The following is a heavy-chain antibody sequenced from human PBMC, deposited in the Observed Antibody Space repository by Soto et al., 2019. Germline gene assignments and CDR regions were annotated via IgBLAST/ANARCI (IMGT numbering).Heavy chain of an antibody. CDR3: ARGISDDVVVVTAALDF. J-gene: IGHJ6*02. CDR2: VSSSSSHI. D-gene: IGHD2-2*01. CDR1: GFTFSRYS. Sequence: PGGSLILSCAASGFTFSRYSMNWVRQAPGKGLEWVSSVSSSSSHIYYADSVKGRFTISRDNADNSPYLQMNSLRADDTAVYFCARGISDDVVVVTAALDFWGQGTTVTVS. V-gene: IGHV3-21*01.